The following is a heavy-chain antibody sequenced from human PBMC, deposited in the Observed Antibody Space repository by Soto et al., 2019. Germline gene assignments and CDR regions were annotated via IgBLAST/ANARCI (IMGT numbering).Heavy chain of an antibody. Sequence: EVQLVESGGGLVKPGGSLRLSCAASGFTFSRYGMNWVRQAPGKGLELVSSISGLSSYIYYADSVKGRFTVSRDNAKNSLYVQMNSLRAEDTAVYYCVRDPQQRLADSYYYGMDVWGQGTTVIVSS. CDR3: VRDPQQRLADSYYYGMDV. J-gene: IGHJ6*02. CDR1: GFTFSRYG. D-gene: IGHD6-25*01. V-gene: IGHV3-21*02. CDR2: ISGLSSYI.